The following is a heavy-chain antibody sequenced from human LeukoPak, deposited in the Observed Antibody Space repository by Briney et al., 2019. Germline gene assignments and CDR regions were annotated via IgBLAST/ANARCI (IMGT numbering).Heavy chain of an antibody. J-gene: IGHJ4*02. CDR3: ARDGSSNWYCPF. CDR1: GYTFTSYD. Sequence: GASVKVSCKASGYTFTSYDINWVRQATGQGLEWMGWMNPNSGNTGYAQNFQGRVTITRDTSISTAYMELSSLRSDDTAVYYCARDGSSNWYCPFWGQGTLVTVSS. CDR2: MNPNSGNT. D-gene: IGHD6-13*01. V-gene: IGHV1-8*01.